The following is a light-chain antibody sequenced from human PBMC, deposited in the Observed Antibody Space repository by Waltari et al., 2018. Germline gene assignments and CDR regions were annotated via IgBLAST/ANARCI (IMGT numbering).Light chain of an antibody. J-gene: IGKJ1*01. Sequence: AIRMTQSPSSLSASTGDKITITCRASQDIRSYLGWYQQKPGKAPKLLVYAATSLQTGVPSRFSASGSGTDFSLTIRNLQSEDFAIYHCQQYYSYPRTFGQGTKVEVK. CDR1: QDIRSY. CDR3: QQYYSYPRT. V-gene: IGKV1-8*01. CDR2: AAT.